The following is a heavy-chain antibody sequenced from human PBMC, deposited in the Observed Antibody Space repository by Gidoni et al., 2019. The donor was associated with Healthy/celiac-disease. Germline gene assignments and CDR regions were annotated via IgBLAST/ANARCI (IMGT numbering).Heavy chain of an antibody. V-gene: IGHV3-74*01. CDR2: INSDGSST. Sequence: EVQLVESGGGLVQPGGSLRRSCAASCFPFRSFWLHWVRRAPGKGVVRVSRINSDGSSTSYADSVKGRFTISRDNAKNTLYLQRNSLRAEDTAVYYCARVGYSWGQGTLVTVSS. CDR3: ARVGYS. CDR1: CFPFRSFW. D-gene: IGHD5-18*01. J-gene: IGHJ4*02.